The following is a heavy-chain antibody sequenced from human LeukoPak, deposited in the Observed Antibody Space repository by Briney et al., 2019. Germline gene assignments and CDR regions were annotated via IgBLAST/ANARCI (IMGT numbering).Heavy chain of an antibody. J-gene: IGHJ3*02. CDR3: ARGCDFWSGYYSEMENDAFDI. CDR1: GYTFTSYD. V-gene: IGHV1-8*01. CDR2: MNPNSGNT. D-gene: IGHD3-3*01. Sequence: ASVKVSCKASGYTFTSYDINWVRQATGQGLEWMGWMNPNSGNTGYAQKFQGRVIMTRNTSISTAYMELSSLRSEDTAVYYCARGCDFWSGYYSEMENDAFDIWGQGTMVTVSS.